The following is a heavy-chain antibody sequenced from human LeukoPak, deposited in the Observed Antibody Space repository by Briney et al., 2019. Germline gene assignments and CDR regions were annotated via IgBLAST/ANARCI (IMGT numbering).Heavy chain of an antibody. V-gene: IGHV3-7*01. CDR2: IKQDGSEK. Sequence: GGTLRLSCAASGFTFSSYWMSWVRQAPGKGLEWVANIKQDGSEKYYVDSVKGRFTISRDNAKNSLYLQMNSLRAEDTAVYYCARVRPSDIVVVVAASYYYYYMDVWGKGTTVTISS. CDR1: GFTFSSYW. J-gene: IGHJ6*03. CDR3: ARVRPSDIVVVVAASYYYYYMDV. D-gene: IGHD2-15*01.